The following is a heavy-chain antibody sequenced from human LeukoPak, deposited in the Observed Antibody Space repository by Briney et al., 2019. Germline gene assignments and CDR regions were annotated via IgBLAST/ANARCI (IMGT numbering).Heavy chain of an antibody. CDR3: AKDRGYVNWFDP. D-gene: IGHD5-12*01. CDR2: INGGGSST. CDR1: GFTFSSYA. J-gene: IGHJ5*02. V-gene: IGHV3-23*01. Sequence: PGGSLRLSCAASGFTFSSYAMSWVRQAPGKGLEWVSAINGGGSSTFYADPVKGRFTISRDNSKNTLYLQMDSLRVEDTAIYYCAKDRGYVNWFDPWGQGTLVTVSS.